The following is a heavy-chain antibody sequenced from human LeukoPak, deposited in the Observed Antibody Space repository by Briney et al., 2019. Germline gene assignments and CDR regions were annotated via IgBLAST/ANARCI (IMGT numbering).Heavy chain of an antibody. CDR2: INHSGST. Sequence: SGTLSLTCAVYGGSFSGYYWSWIRQPPGKGLEWIGEINHSGSTNYNPSLKSRVTISVDTSKNQFSLKLSSVTAADTAVYYCARSRPPPPYGSGSYNYWGQGTLVTVSS. CDR3: ARSRPPPPYGSGSYNY. D-gene: IGHD3-10*01. J-gene: IGHJ4*02. V-gene: IGHV4-34*01. CDR1: GGSFSGYY.